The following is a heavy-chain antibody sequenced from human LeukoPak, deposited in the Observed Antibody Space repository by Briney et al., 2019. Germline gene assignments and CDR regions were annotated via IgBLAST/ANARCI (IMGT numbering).Heavy chain of an antibody. CDR2: INHSGST. J-gene: IGHJ4*02. V-gene: IGHV4-34*01. D-gene: IGHD3-16*02. Sequence: SETLSLTCAVYGGSFSGYYWSWIRQPPGKGLDWIGEINHSGSTNYNPSLKSRVTISVETSKNQFYLKLSSVTAADPAVYYCARGKGYDYVWGSYRTRPFDYWGQGTLVTVSS. CDR1: GGSFSGYY. CDR3: ARGKGYDYVWGSYRTRPFDY.